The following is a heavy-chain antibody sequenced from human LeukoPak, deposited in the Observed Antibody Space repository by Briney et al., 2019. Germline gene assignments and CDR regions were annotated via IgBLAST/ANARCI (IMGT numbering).Heavy chain of an antibody. D-gene: IGHD4-17*01. CDR1: GGSISSGTYY. CDR2: IYYSGST. J-gene: IGHJ6*03. CDR3: AAAYSYGDQPGGYYYYYMDV. V-gene: IGHV4-61*01. Sequence: NPSQTLSLTCTVSGGSISSGTYYWTWIRQPPGEGLEWIGYIYYSGSTNYNPSLKSRVTISVDTSKNQFFLKLSSVTAADTAVYYCAAAYSYGDQPGGYYYYYMDVWGKGTTVTVSS.